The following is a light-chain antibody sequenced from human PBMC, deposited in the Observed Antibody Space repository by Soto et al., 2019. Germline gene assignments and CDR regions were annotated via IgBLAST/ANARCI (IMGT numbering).Light chain of an antibody. Sequence: QSALTQPPSASGSPGQSVTISCTGTSSDVGAYNYVSWYQQYPGKAPKLMIYEVNKRPSGVPDRFSGSKSGKTASLTVSGLQPEDEADYHRTSYAGSNIWVFGGGTKLAV. CDR2: EVN. J-gene: IGLJ3*02. V-gene: IGLV2-8*01. CDR1: SSDVGAYNY. CDR3: TSYAGSNIWV.